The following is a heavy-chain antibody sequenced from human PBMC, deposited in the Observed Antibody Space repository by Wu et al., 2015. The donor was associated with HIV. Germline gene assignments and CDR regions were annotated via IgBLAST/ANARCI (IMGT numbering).Heavy chain of an antibody. J-gene: IGHJ4*02. CDR1: GYTFNNYD. D-gene: IGHD6-19*01. Sequence: QVQLVQSGAEVKKPGASVKVSCKASGYTFNNYDINWVRQATGQGLEWMGWMNPYSGNTGYVQKFRGRVTMTRDTSISTAYMELSSLRSEDTAVYYCARQRAYTSGWYIYDNWGQGTLVTVSS. V-gene: IGHV1-8*01. CDR3: ARQRAYTSGWYIYDN. CDR2: MNPYSGNT.